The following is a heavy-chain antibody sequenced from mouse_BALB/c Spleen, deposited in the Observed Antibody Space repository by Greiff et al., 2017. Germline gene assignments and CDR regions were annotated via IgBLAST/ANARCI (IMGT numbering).Heavy chain of an antibody. CDR1: GYSITSDYA. Sequence: EVQLQESGPGLVKPSQSLSLTCTVTGYSITSDYAWNWIRQFPGNKLEWMGYISYSGSTSYNPSLKSRISITRDTSKNQFFLQLNSVTTEDTATYYCARGGGLRPWFAYWGQGTLVTVSA. CDR3: ARGGGLRPWFAY. CDR2: ISYSGST. J-gene: IGHJ3*01. V-gene: IGHV3-2*02. D-gene: IGHD2-4*01.